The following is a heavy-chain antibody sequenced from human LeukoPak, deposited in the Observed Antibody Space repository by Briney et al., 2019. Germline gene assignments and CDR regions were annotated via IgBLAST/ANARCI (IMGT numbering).Heavy chain of an antibody. J-gene: IGHJ4*02. CDR2: INHSGST. Sequence: PSETLSLTCAVYGGSFSGYYWSWIRQPPGKALEWIGEINHSGSTNYNPSLKSRVTISVDTSKNQFSLKLSSVTAADTAVYYCASHITMVRGVIITGTLRFDYWGQGTLVTVSS. CDR3: ASHITMVRGVIITGTLRFDY. CDR1: GGSFSGYY. V-gene: IGHV4-34*01. D-gene: IGHD3-10*01.